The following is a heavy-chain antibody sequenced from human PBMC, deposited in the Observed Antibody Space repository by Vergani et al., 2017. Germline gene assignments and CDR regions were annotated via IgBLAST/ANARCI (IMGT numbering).Heavy chain of an antibody. Sequence: QVQVVQSGAEVKKSGASVKVSCKTSGYTFSNYYMHWVRQAPGQGLEWMGILNPSGGHTNYAQKFQGRVTMTRDTSTSTVYMELSSLGSEDTAIYYCARGDDGSLTGDRYWGQGTLVTVSA. V-gene: IGHV1-46*03. D-gene: IGHD3-9*01. CDR1: GYTFSNYY. CDR2: LNPSGGHT. J-gene: IGHJ4*02. CDR3: ARGDDGSLTGDRY.